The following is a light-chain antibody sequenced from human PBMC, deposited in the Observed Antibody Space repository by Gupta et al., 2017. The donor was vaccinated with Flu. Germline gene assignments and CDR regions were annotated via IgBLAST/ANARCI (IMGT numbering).Light chain of an antibody. CDR2: WAS. V-gene: IGKV4-1*01. CDR3: QQDDSTPRT. J-gene: IGKJ1*01. CDR1: QSVLYSSNNKNY. Sequence: SLGERATINCKSSQSVLYSSNNKNYLAWYQQKPGQPPKLLFSWASTRESGVPDRFSGSGSGTDFTLTISSLQAEDVAVYYCQQDDSTPRTFGQGTKVEIK.